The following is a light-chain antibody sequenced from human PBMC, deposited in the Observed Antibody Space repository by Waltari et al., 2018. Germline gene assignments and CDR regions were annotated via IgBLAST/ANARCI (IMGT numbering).Light chain of an antibody. V-gene: IGKV1-33*01. J-gene: IGKJ4*01. CDR1: QDISNY. CDR3: QQYDNLRLT. Sequence: DIQMPNSPSSLSPLVGDRVTITCQASQDISNYLNWYQQKPGKAPKLLIYDASNLETGVPSRFSGSGSGTDFTFTISSLQPEDIATYYCQQYDNLRLTFGGGTKVEIK. CDR2: DAS.